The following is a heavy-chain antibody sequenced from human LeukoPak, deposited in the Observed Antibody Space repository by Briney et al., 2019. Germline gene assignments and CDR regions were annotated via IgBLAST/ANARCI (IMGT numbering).Heavy chain of an antibody. Sequence: ASVKVFCKASGYTFTSYYMHWVRQAPGQGLEWMGIINPSGGSTSYAQKFQGRVTMTRDTSTSTVYMELSSLRSEDTAVYYCARAGQYCGGDCYSFDYWGQGTLVTVSS. D-gene: IGHD2-21*02. CDR1: GYTFTSYY. CDR3: ARAGQYCGGDCYSFDY. J-gene: IGHJ4*02. CDR2: INPSGGST. V-gene: IGHV1-46*01.